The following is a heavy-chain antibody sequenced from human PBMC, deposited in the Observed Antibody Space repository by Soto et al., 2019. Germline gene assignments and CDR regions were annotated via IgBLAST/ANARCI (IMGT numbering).Heavy chain of an antibody. J-gene: IGHJ4*02. V-gene: IGHV2-5*02. D-gene: IGHD2-21*01. CDR1: GFSLTTNEVG. Sequence: QITLKASGPTLVNPTQPLTLTCSFSGFSLTTNEVGVGWIRQPPGKALEWLAVIYGDDNRLYNPSLKNRVTIMNDTSKNHVVLIMTYMDPMDTGTYYCAHRLPRGSGLLYFDFWGQGIVITVSS. CDR2: IYGDDNR. CDR3: AHRLPRGSGLLYFDF.